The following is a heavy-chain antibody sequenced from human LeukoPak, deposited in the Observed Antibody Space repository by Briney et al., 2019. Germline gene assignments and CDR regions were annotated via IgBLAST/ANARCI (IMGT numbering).Heavy chain of an antibody. CDR3: SSGSTHRGDY. V-gene: IGHV4-39*07. CDR1: GGSISSSSYY. J-gene: IGHJ4*02. Sequence: SETLSLTCTVSGGSISSSSYYWGWIRQPPGKGLEWIGSIYYSGSTYYNPSLKSRVTISVDTSKNQFSLKLSSATAADTAVYYCSSGSTHRGDYWGQGTLVTVSS. D-gene: IGHD3-22*01. CDR2: IYYSGST.